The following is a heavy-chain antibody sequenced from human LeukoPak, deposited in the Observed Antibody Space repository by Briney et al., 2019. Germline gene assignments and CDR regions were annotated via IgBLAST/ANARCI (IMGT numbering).Heavy chain of an antibody. J-gene: IGHJ4*02. CDR3: ARNERYGDTRLYHFDY. V-gene: IGHV1-69*13. D-gene: IGHD4-17*01. CDR1: GGTFNNYV. CDR2: IIPIFGTA. Sequence: SVKVSCKASGGTFNNYVISWVRQAPGQGLEWMGGIIPIFGTANYAQKFQGKVTITADESTKTAYMELSSLRSEDTAVYYCARNERYGDTRLYHFDYWGQGTLVTVSS.